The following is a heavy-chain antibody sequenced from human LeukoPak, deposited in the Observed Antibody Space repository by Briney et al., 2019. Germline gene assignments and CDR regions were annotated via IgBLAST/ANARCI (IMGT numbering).Heavy chain of an antibody. CDR1: GASISSYY. CDR3: ATSEVGGTVATVFVY. J-gene: IGHJ4*02. Sequence: SETLSLTCTVSGASISSYYWSWIRQPAGKGLEWIGRIYISGNIDYNPSLKSRVTMSVDKSKNQFSLKLSSVTAADTAVYYCATSEVGGTVATVFVYWGQGTLVTVSS. V-gene: IGHV4-4*07. CDR2: IYISGNI. D-gene: IGHD1-26*01.